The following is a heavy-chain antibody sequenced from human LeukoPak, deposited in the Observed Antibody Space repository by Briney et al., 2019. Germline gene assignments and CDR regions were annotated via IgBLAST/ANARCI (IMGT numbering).Heavy chain of an antibody. CDR2: IVPILGIA. Sequence: SSVEVSCKASGGTFNNYAISWVRQAPGQGLEWMGRIVPILGIANYAQEFQGRLIITADKATSSAYMELSSLRSEDTAVYYCARDQGDNSYGYYAIWYAFDVWGQGTMVTVSS. J-gene: IGHJ3*01. CDR3: ARDQGDNSYGYYAIWYAFDV. CDR1: GGTFNNYA. D-gene: IGHD5-18*01. V-gene: IGHV1-69*04.